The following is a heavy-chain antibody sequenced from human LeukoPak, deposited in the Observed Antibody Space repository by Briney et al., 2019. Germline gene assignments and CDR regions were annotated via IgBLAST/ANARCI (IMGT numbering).Heavy chain of an antibody. J-gene: IGHJ4*02. Sequence: PSEILSLTCTVSGGSISSGGYYWSWIRQHPGKGLEWIGYIYYSGSTYYNPSLKSRVTISVDTSKNQFSLKLSSVTAADTAVYYCASLDCSSTSCPFDYWGQGTLVTVSS. CDR1: GGSISSGGYY. CDR2: IYYSGST. V-gene: IGHV4-31*03. D-gene: IGHD2-2*01. CDR3: ASLDCSSTSCPFDY.